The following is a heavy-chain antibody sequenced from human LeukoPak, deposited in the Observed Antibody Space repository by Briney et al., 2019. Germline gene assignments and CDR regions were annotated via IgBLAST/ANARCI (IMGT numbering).Heavy chain of an antibody. J-gene: IGHJ4*02. Sequence: ASVKVSCKASGYTFTGYYMHWVRQAPGQGLEWMGWINPNSGGTNYAQKFQGRVTMTRDTSISTAYMELSRLRSDDTAVYYCARDGGDMIVAYDYWGQGTLVTVSS. CDR1: GYTFTGYY. CDR2: INPNSGGT. CDR3: ARDGGDMIVAYDY. V-gene: IGHV1-2*02. D-gene: IGHD3-22*01.